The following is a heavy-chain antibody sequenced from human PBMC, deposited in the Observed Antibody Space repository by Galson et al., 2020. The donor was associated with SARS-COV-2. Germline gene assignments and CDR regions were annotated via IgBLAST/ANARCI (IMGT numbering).Heavy chain of an antibody. V-gene: IGHV3-30*18. CDR1: GFTFSSYG. CDR3: AKVLYVYYCMDV. CDR2: ISYDGSNK. Sequence: GESLKISCAASGFTFSSYGMHWVRQAPGKGLEWVAVISYDGSNKYYADSVKGRFTISRDNSKNTLYLQMNSLRAEDTAVYYCAKVLYVYYCMDVWGKGITVTVSS. J-gene: IGHJ6*03. D-gene: IGHD2-2*02.